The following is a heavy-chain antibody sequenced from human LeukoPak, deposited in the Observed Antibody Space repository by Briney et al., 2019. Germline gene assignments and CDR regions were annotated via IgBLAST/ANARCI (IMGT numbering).Heavy chain of an antibody. CDR3: ARGNSYGYIRFDY. D-gene: IGHD5-18*01. Sequence: PSETLSLTCAVYGRFFRGYYWSWLRQPPGKALEWIGEINHSGSTNYNPSLKIRVTISVDTSKNQFSLKLSSVTAADAAVYYCARGNSYGYIRFDYWGQGTLVTVSS. J-gene: IGHJ4*02. CDR1: GRFFRGYY. V-gene: IGHV4-34*01. CDR2: INHSGST.